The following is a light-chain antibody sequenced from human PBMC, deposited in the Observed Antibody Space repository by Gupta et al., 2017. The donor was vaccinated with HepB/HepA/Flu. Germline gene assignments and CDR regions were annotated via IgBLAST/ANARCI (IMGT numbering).Light chain of an antibody. J-gene: IGLJ3*02. CDR1: SSDIGAGYA. Sequence: QSVLTQPPSVSGAPGQRVTVSCSGSSSDIGAGYAVHWYQQLPGTAPKLLIYGNIHRPSGVPVRFSGSKSGTSASLAITRLHAVAEAAYYSQSYDSSLSGWVFGGGTKLTVL. V-gene: IGLV1-40*01. CDR3: QSYDSSLSGWV. CDR2: GNI.